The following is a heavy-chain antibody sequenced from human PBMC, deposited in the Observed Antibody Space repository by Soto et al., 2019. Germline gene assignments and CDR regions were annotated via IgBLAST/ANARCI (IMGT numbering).Heavy chain of an antibody. CDR1: GGSMTSYY. Sequence: SETLSLTCTVSGGSMTSYYWSWIRQPPGKGLEWIGFIYYTGNTKYNASLKSRVTISVDTSKNQFSLKLSSVTAADTAVYYCARQGIAAAGLYYYYYGMDVWGQGTTVTVSS. CDR3: ARQGIAAAGLYYYYYGMDV. CDR2: IYYTGNT. V-gene: IGHV4-59*08. D-gene: IGHD6-13*01. J-gene: IGHJ6*02.